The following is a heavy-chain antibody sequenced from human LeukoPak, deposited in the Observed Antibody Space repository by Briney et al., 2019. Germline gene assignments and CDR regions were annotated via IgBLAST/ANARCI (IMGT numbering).Heavy chain of an antibody. CDR1: GFSFRNYE. Sequence: GGSLRLSCVASGFSFRNYEMNWVRQAPGKGLEWVSYISSSGSTIYYADSVKGRFTISRDNAKNSLYLQMNSLRAEDTAVYYCARVIAVAGTDDAFDIWGQGTMVTVSS. CDR3: ARVIAVAGTDDAFDI. D-gene: IGHD6-19*01. J-gene: IGHJ3*02. CDR2: ISSSGSTI. V-gene: IGHV3-48*03.